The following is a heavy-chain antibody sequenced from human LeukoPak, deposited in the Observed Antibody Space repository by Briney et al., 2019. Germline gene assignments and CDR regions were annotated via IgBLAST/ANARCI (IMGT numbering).Heavy chain of an antibody. Sequence: GGSLRLSRAASGFTFSSYSMNWVRQAPGKGLEWVSYISSSSSTIYYADSVKGRFTISRDNAKNSLYLQMNRLRDEDTAVYYCARVNSGSRFHFDYWGQGTLVTVSS. V-gene: IGHV3-48*02. CDR3: ARVNSGSRFHFDY. CDR2: ISSSSSTI. J-gene: IGHJ4*02. D-gene: IGHD5-12*01. CDR1: GFTFSSYS.